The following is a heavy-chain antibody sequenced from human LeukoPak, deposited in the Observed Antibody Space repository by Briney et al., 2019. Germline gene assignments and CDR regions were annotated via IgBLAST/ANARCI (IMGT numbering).Heavy chain of an antibody. J-gene: IGHJ6*02. CDR1: GYTFTSYA. V-gene: IGHV7-4-1*02. D-gene: IGHD5-24*01. CDR3: ARAGRGGYGNVWWLQFTVGYYYYGMDV. CDR2: INTNTGNP. Sequence: ASVKVSCKASGYTFTSYAMNWVRQAPGQGLEWMGWINTNTGNPTYAQGFTGRFVFSLDTSVSTAYLQISSLKAEDTAVYYCARAGRGGYGNVWWLQFTVGYYYYGMDVWGQGTTVTVSS.